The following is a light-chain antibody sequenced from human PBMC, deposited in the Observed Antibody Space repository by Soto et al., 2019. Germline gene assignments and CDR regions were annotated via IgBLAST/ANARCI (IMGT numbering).Light chain of an antibody. V-gene: IGKV1-5*01. CDR2: DGS. Sequence: DILMTHSPSTLSASVVDTVAITCRASQTISSWVAWYQQKPGKAPKLLIYDGSSLESGVPSRFSGSGSGTEFTLTISSLKPDDFATYYCQQYKSYSTFGQGTKVDIK. CDR1: QTISSW. CDR3: QQYKSYST. J-gene: IGKJ1*01.